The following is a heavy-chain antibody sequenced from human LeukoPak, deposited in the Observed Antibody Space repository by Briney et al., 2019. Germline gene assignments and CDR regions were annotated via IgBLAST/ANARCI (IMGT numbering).Heavy chain of an antibody. Sequence: SETLSLTCTVSGGSISSSSYYWGWIRQPPGKGLEWIGSIYYSGSTYYNPSLKSRVTISIDTSKNQFSLKLTSVTAADTAVYYCARLGITMVRGVIIEDDAFDIWGQGTMVTVSS. CDR1: GGSISSSSYY. D-gene: IGHD3-10*01. CDR2: IYYSGST. V-gene: IGHV4-39*07. J-gene: IGHJ3*02. CDR3: ARLGITMVRGVIIEDDAFDI.